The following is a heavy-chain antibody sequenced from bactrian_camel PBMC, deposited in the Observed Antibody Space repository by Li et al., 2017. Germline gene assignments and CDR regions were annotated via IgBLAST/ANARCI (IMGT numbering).Heavy chain of an antibody. D-gene: IGHD4*01. CDR1: GDLPSRVC. CDR3: VAEEWEGPYRRLCVPTLPQSSFKS. V-gene: IGHV3S53*01. CDR2: IESDGFP. J-gene: IGHJ6*01. Sequence: HVQLVESGGDSVQAGGSLRLSCVASGDLPSRVCMGWFRQAPGKEREGVAGIESDGFPSYAPSVKDRFSISRDNAKNTLYLHMDSLQPEDTGMYYCVAEEWEGPYRRLCVPTLPQSSFKSWGQGTQVTVS.